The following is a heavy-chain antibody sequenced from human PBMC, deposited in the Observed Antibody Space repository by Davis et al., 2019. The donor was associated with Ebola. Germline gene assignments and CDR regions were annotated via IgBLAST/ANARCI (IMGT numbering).Heavy chain of an antibody. D-gene: IGHD5-12*01. CDR3: VRGAGWLLDY. CDR1: GITLSSYW. CDR2: IKQDGSET. V-gene: IGHV3-7*01. Sequence: PGGSLRLSCTVSGITLSSYWMNWVRQAPGKGLEWVANIKQDGSETYYVDSEKGRFTISRDNAKNSLFLQMNGLTVDDTAVYYCVRGAGWLLDYWGQGTLVTVSS. J-gene: IGHJ4*02.